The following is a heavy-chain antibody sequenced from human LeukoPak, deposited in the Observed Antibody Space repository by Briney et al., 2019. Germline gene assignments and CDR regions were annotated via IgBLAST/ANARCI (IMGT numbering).Heavy chain of an antibody. CDR1: GFTFSSYG. CDR2: IWYDGSSK. CDR3: AKDRNPITMVRGVIRMHFDY. J-gene: IGHJ4*02. D-gene: IGHD3-10*01. V-gene: IGHV3-33*06. Sequence: GRSLRLSCAASGFTFSSYGMHWVRQAPGKGLEWVAVIWYDGSSKYYADSVKGRFTISRDNSKNTLYLQMNSLRAEDTAVYYCAKDRNPITMVRGVIRMHFDYWGQGTLVTVSS.